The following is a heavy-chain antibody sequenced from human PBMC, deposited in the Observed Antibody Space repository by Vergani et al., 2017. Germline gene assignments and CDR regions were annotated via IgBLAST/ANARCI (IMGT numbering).Heavy chain of an antibody. D-gene: IGHD3-3*01. V-gene: IGHV3-23*01. CDR3: AKDLKYYDFWSGLNWFDP. CDR2: ISGSGGST. Sequence: EVQLLESGGGLVQPGGSLRLSCAASGFTFSSYAMSWVRQAPGKGLEWVSAISGSGGSTYYADSVKGRFTISRDNSKKTLYLQMNSQRAEDTAVYYCAKDLKYYDFWSGLNWFDPWGQGPLVIVSS. CDR1: GFTFSSYA. J-gene: IGHJ5*02.